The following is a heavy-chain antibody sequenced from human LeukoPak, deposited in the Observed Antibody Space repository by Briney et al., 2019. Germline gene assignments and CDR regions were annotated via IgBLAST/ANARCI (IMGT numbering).Heavy chain of an antibody. D-gene: IGHD3-16*02. CDR3: ARGSYLVNDAFDI. CDR2: IYHSGST. V-gene: IGHV4-30-2*01. CDR1: GGSNSSGGYS. Sequence: TSETLSLTCAVSGGSNSSGGYSWSWIRQPPGKGLEWIGYIYHSGSTYYNPSLKSRVTISVDRSKNQFSLKLSSVTAADTAVYYCARGSYLVNDAFDIWGQGTMVTVSS. J-gene: IGHJ3*02.